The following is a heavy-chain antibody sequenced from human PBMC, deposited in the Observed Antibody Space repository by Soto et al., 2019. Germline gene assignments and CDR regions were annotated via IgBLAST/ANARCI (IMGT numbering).Heavy chain of an antibody. CDR1: GFTFSTYA. V-gene: IGHV3-23*01. CDR2: ISAGGGST. D-gene: IGHD3-22*01. Sequence: GSLRLSCAASGFTFSTYAMSWVRQARGEGLEWVSTISAGGGSTYYADSVRGRFTISRDNSQNTLYLQMHSLRAEDAAVYYCASYYYFNSGSLRNFDYWGQGTLVTVSS. CDR3: ASYYYFNSGSLRNFDY. J-gene: IGHJ4*02.